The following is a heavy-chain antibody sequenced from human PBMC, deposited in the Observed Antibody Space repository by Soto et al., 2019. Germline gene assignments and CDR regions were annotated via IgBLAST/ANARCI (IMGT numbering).Heavy chain of an antibody. CDR1: GGSFSGYY. Sequence: PWENLYLTCAVHGGSFSGYYWSWIRQHPGKWLEWIGEINHSGSTNYNPSLKSRVTISVDTSKNQFSLKLSSVTAAGTAVYYCARVSGIYYYGMDVWGQGTTVT. CDR2: INHSGST. D-gene: IGHD3-10*01. CDR3: ARVSGIYYYGMDV. J-gene: IGHJ6*02. V-gene: IGHV4-34*01.